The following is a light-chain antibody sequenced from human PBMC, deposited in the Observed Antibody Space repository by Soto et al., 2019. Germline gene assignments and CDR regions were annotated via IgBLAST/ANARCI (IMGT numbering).Light chain of an antibody. CDR2: GAS. V-gene: IGKV3-20*01. CDR3: QQYGSSPALFT. J-gene: IGKJ3*01. Sequence: EIVMTQSPATLSVSPGERATPSCWASQSVSSDYLAWYQQKPGQAPRLLIYGASSRATGIPDRFSGSGSGTEFTLTISRLEPEDFAVYYCQQYGSSPALFTFGPGTKVDIK. CDR1: QSVSSDY.